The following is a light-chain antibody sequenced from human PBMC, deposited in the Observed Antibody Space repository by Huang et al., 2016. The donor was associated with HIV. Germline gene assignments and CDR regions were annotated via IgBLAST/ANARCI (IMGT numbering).Light chain of an antibody. CDR1: QNIGNS. CDR3: HQSSSLPYT. V-gene: IGKV6-21*02. Sequence: EIVLTQSPDFQSVTPKEKITITCRASQNIGNSLHWYQQKPDQSPQRPIKYASQTISGVPSRFSGSGSGTDFTLTINTPEAGDAATYYCHQSSSLPYTFGQGTKLEIK. CDR2: YAS. J-gene: IGKJ2*01.